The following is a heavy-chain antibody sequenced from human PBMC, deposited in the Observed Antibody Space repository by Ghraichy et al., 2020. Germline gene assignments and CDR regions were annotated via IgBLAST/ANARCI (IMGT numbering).Heavy chain of an antibody. CDR2: IYHSGST. D-gene: IGHD6-13*01. CDR3: ARGLRSSSSWYVRLFDY. J-gene: IGHJ4*02. V-gene: IGHV4-4*02. CDR1: GGSISNSNW. Sequence: SETLSLTCAVSGGSISNSNWWSWVRQPPGKGLEWIGEIYHSGSTNYNPSLKSRVTISVDKSKNQFSLKLSSVTAADTAVYYCARGLRSSSSWYVRLFDYWGQGTLVTVSS.